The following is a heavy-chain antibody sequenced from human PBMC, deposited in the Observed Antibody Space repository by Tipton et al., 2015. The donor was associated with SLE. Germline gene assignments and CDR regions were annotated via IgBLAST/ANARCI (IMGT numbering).Heavy chain of an antibody. J-gene: IGHJ4*02. CDR2: ISYDGSNK. D-gene: IGHD2-15*01. CDR1: GFTFSSYA. Sequence: SLRLSCAASGFTFSSYAMHWVRQAPGKGLEWVAVISYDGSNKYCADSVKGRFTISRDNSKNTLYLQMNSLRAQDTAVYYCARASLDCSGGSCSYYFDYWGQGTLVTVSS. CDR3: ARASLDCSGGSCSYYFDY. V-gene: IGHV3-30*04.